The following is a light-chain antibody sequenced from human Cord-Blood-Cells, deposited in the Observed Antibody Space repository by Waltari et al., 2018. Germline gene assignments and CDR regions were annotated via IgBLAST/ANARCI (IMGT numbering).Light chain of an antibody. CDR3: QQYNNWHRRYT. CDR1: QRVSST. V-gene: IGKV3-15*01. CDR2: GAS. Sequence: EIVMTPSPPTLSVSPGDRATLSCRASQRVSSTLAWYQQNPGQAPRFLIYGASTRATGIPARFSGSGSGTEFTLTISSLQSEDFAVYYCQQYNNWHRRYTFGQGTKLEIK. J-gene: IGKJ2*01.